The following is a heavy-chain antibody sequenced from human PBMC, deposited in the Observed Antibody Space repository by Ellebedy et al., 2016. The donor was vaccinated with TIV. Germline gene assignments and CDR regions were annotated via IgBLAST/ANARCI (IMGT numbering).Heavy chain of an antibody. Sequence: GESLKISCAASGFIVSSNYMSWVRQAPGKGLEWVSVIYNGGDTFYANSVKGRFTISRDSSKNTLYLQLNSLTPEDTALYYCARGSFAPDYWGRGTLVTVSS. V-gene: IGHV3-53*01. CDR1: GFIVSSNY. J-gene: IGHJ4*02. CDR2: IYNGGDT. CDR3: ARGSFAPDY. D-gene: IGHD2-15*01.